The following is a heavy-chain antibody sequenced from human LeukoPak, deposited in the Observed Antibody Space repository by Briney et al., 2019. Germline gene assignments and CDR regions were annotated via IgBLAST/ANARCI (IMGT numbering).Heavy chain of an antibody. Sequence: GGSLRLSCAASGFTFSSYGMHWGRQAPGRGLEWVAFIRYDGSNKYYADSVKGRFTISRDNSKNTLYLQMNSLRAEDTAVYYCAKDSHYDILTGYSTYYYYYMDVWGKGTTVTVSS. J-gene: IGHJ6*03. D-gene: IGHD3-9*01. CDR2: IRYDGSNK. CDR3: AKDSHYDILTGYSTYYYYYMDV. CDR1: GFTFSSYG. V-gene: IGHV3-30*02.